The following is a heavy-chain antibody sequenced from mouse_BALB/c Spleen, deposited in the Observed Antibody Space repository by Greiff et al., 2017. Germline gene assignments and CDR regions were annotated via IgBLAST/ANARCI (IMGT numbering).Heavy chain of an antibody. CDR3: ARAGYSPAWFAY. V-gene: IGHV1S81*02. J-gene: IGHJ3*01. D-gene: IGHD3-1*01. Sequence: QVQLQQPGAELVKPGASVKLSCKASGYTFTSYWMHWVKQRPGQGLEWIGEINPSNGRTNYNEKFKSKATLTVAKSSSTAYMKLSSLTSEDSEVYYCARAGYSPAWFAYWGQGTLVTVSA. CDR1: GYTFTSYW. CDR2: INPSNGRT.